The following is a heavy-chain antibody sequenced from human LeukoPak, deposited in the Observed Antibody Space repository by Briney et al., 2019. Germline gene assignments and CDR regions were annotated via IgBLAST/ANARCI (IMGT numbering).Heavy chain of an antibody. J-gene: IGHJ4*02. V-gene: IGHV3-15*01. CDR3: TTDGLMVRGVMHND. CDR1: GFTFSNAW. Sequence: GGSLRLSCAASGFTFSNAWMSWVRQAPGKGLEWVGRIKSKTNGETTDYGAPVKGRFTISRDDSKNTLYLQMNSLKTEDTAVYYCTTDGLMVRGVMHNDWGQGTLVTVSS. CDR2: IKSKTNGETT. D-gene: IGHD3-10*01.